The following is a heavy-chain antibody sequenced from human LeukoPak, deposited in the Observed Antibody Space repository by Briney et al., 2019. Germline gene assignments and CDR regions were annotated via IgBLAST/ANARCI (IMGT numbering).Heavy chain of an antibody. CDR3: AKAVVRGVTPAFDI. Sequence: GGSLRLSCAASGFTFSSYGMSWVRQAPGKGLEWVSTLSGSGGSTYYADSVKGRFTISRDNSKNTLYLQMNSLRAEDTAVYFCAKAVVRGVTPAFDIWGQGTMVTVSS. J-gene: IGHJ3*02. CDR2: LSGSGGST. D-gene: IGHD3-10*01. V-gene: IGHV3-23*01. CDR1: GFTFSSYG.